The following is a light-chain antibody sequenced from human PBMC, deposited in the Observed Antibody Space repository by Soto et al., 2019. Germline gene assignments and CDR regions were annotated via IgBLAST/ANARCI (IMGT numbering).Light chain of an antibody. J-gene: IGLJ2*01. CDR2: EDN. CDR3: QSYDSSIFVV. V-gene: IGLV6-57*01. Sequence: NFMLTQPHSVSESPGKTVTISCTRSSGSIASNYVQWYQQRPGSSPTTVIYEDNQRPSGVPDRFSGSIDSSSNSASLTISGLKTGDEADYYCQSYDSSIFVVFGGGTKVTVL. CDR1: SGSIASNY.